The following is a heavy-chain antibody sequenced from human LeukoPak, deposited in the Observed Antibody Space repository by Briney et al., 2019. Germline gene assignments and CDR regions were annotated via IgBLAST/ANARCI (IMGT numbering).Heavy chain of an antibody. D-gene: IGHD3-10*01. J-gene: IGHJ6*04. V-gene: IGHV4-59*01. CDR2: IYYSGTT. Sequence: SETLSLTCTVPGGSISNFYWSWIRQPPGGGLEWIGYIYYSGTTNYNPSLKSRVTMSVDASKNQFSLWLTSVTAADTAVYYCARLARLALLRGVTGYHSLDVWGKGTKVTVSS. CDR3: ARLARLALLRGVTGYHSLDV. CDR1: GGSISNFY.